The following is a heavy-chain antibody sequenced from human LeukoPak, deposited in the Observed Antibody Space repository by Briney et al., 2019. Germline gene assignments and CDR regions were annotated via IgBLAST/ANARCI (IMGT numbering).Heavy chain of an antibody. V-gene: IGHV3-30*18. J-gene: IGHJ6*02. CDR2: ISYDGSNK. CDR1: GFTFSSYG. CDR3: AKGLRYFDRKGGGMDV. Sequence: PGGSLRLSCAASGFTFSSYGMHWVRQAPGKGLEWVAVISYDGSNKYYADSVKGRFTISRDNSKNTLYLQMNSLRAEDTAVYYCAKGLRYFDRKGGGMDVWGQGTTVTVSS. D-gene: IGHD3-9*01.